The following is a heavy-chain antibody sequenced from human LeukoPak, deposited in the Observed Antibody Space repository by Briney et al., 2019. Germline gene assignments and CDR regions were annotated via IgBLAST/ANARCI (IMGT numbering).Heavy chain of an antibody. J-gene: IGHJ5*02. V-gene: IGHV4-38-2*01. Sequence: PGGSLRLSCAASEFIVSINYMTWVRQPPGKGLEWIGSIYYSGSTYYNPSLKSRVTISVDTSKNQFSLKLSSVTAADTAVYYCARSRTVTTPRFDPWGQGTLVTVSS. D-gene: IGHD4-11*01. CDR1: EFIVSINY. CDR3: ARSRTVTTPRFDP. CDR2: IYYSGST.